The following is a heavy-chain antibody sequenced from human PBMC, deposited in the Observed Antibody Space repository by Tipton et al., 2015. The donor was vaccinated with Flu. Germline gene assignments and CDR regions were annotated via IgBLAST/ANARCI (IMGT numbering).Heavy chain of an antibody. D-gene: IGHD5-12*01. Sequence: SLRLSCAASGFTFSSYWMNWVRQAPGNGLEWVASIKEDGSTKYYLDSVKGRFTISRDNALHSLYLHMDSLRAEDTALYYCTRAVGGYDSYWGQGTLVTVSS. CDR3: TRAVGGYDSY. CDR2: IKEDGSTK. V-gene: IGHV3-7*01. J-gene: IGHJ4*02. CDR1: GFTFSSYW.